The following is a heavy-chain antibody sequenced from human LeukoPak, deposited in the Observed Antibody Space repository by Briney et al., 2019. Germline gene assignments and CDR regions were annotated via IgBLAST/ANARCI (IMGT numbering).Heavy chain of an antibody. CDR3: AREVGATKTYYFDY. CDR2: ISSNCKYI. D-gene: IGHD1-26*01. V-gene: IGHV3-21*01. Sequence: GGSLSLSCLASGFTLSSYRMKWVRPAAGKGREWVSSISSNCKYISYADAVKGRFTISRDNAKNSLDLQMNSLRSEDTAVYYCAREVGATKTYYFDYWGQGTLVTVSS. J-gene: IGHJ4*02. CDR1: GFTLSSYR.